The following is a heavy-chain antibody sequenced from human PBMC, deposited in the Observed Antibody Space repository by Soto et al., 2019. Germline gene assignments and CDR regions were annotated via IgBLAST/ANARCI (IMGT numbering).Heavy chain of an antibody. CDR1: GGSFSGYY. Sequence: QVQLQQWGAGLLKHSETLCLTCAVYGGSFSGYYWSWIRQPRGKGLEWIGEINHSGSTNYNPSLKSRVTISVDTSKNQFSLKLSSVTAADTAVYYCVREAFDALWFGELLERYFDLWGRGTLVTVSS. J-gene: IGHJ2*01. CDR3: VREAFDALWFGELLERYFDL. D-gene: IGHD3-10*01. CDR2: INHSGST. V-gene: IGHV4-34*02.